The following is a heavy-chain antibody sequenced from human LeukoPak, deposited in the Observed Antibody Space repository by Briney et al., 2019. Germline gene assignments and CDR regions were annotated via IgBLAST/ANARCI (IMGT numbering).Heavy chain of an antibody. D-gene: IGHD6-13*01. CDR2: IYTSVST. J-gene: IGHJ4*02. CDR1: GGSISSYY. Sequence: PSETLSLTCTVSGGSISSYYWSWIRQPTGKGLEWIGRIYTSVSTNHNPSLKSRVTMSVDTSKNQFSLKLSSVTAADTAVYYCARVHQQLVHLFDYWGQGTLVTVSS. CDR3: ARVHQQLVHLFDY. V-gene: IGHV4-4*07.